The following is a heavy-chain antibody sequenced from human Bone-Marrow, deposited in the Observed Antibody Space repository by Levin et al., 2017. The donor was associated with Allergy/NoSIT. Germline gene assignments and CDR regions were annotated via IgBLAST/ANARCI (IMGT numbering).Heavy chain of an antibody. CDR3: ASRRPPPNGQLYYFDY. D-gene: IGHD4-17*01. V-gene: IGHV3-23*01. Sequence: GGSLRLSCAASGFTFSNYAISWVRQAPGKGLEWVSAISGSGDSTYYTDSVKGRFTIPRDNSKNTVYLQLTSLRAEDTALSYFASRRPPPNGQLYYFDYWGQGTLVTVSS. J-gene: IGHJ4*02. CDR2: ISGSGDST. CDR1: GFTFSNYA.